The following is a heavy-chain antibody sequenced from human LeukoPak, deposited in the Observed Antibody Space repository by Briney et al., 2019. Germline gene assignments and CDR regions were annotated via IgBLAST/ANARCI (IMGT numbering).Heavy chain of an antibody. CDR2: IYYSGST. Sequence: SETLSLTCTVSGGSISSGGYYWSWIRQPPGKGLEWIGYIYYSGSTYYNPSLKSRVTISVDTSKNQFSLKLSSVTAADTAVYYCARVGITMVRGVITWFDPWGQGTLVTVSS. D-gene: IGHD3-10*01. CDR3: ARVGITMVRGVITWFDP. V-gene: IGHV4-31*03. CDR1: GGSISSGGYY. J-gene: IGHJ5*02.